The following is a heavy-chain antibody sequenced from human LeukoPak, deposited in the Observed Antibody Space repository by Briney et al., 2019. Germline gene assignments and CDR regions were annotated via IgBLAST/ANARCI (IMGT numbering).Heavy chain of an antibody. V-gene: IGHV3-30*18. CDR3: AKSWYFDY. Sequence: GGSLRLSCAASGFTFSSYGMHWVRQAPGKGLEWVAVISYDGSNKYYADSVKGRFTISRDNSKNTLYLQMNSLRAEDTAVYHCAKSWYFDYWGQGTLVTVSS. CDR2: ISYDGSNK. CDR1: GFTFSSYG. J-gene: IGHJ4*02.